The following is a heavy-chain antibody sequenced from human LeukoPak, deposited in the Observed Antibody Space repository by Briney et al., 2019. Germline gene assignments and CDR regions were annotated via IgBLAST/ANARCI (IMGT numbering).Heavy chain of an antibody. D-gene: IGHD2-15*01. V-gene: IGHV1-69*13. J-gene: IGHJ6*02. CDR1: GGTFISYA. CDR3: ARFNWDILHYYYGMDV. CDR2: IIPIFGTA. Sequence: ASVKVSCKASGGTFISYAISWVRQAPGQGLEWMGGIIPIFGTANYAQKFQGRVTITADESTSTAYMELSSLRSEDTAVYYCARFNWDILHYYYGMDVWGQGTTVTVSS.